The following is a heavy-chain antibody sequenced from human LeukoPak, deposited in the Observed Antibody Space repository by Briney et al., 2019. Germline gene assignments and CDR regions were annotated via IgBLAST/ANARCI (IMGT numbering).Heavy chain of an antibody. V-gene: IGHV4-59*01. J-gene: IGHJ5*02. CDR1: GGSISTYS. D-gene: IGHD2-2*01. Sequence: SETLSLTCTVSGGSISTYSWSWIRRPAGKGLEWIGYIYYSGSTNYNPSLKSRVTISVDTSKNQFSLKLSSVTAADTAVYYCARAELGYCSSTSCPNNWFDPWGQGTLVTVSS. CDR3: ARAELGYCSSTSCPNNWFDP. CDR2: IYYSGST.